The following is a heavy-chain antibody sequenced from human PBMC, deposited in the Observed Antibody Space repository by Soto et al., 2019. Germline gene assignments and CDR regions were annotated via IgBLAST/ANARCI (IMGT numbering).Heavy chain of an antibody. D-gene: IGHD1-20*01. J-gene: IGHJ6*02. Sequence: ASVKVSFKASGYTFTSYDINWVRQATGQGLEWMGWMNPNSGNTGYAQKFQGRVTMTRNTSISTAYMELSSLRSEDTAVYYCARGPNWNDHYYYYYYGMDVWGQGTTVTVSS. CDR2: MNPNSGNT. CDR3: ARGPNWNDHYYYYYYGMDV. V-gene: IGHV1-8*01. CDR1: GYTFTSYD.